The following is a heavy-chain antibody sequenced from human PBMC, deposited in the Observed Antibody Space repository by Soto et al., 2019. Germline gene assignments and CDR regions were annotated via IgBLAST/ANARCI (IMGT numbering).Heavy chain of an antibody. Sequence: GGSLRLSCAASGFTFSDHYMDWVRQAPGKGLEWVGRTRNRANGYTTEYAASVKGRFTISRDDSKNSMYLQMSSLKTEDTAVYYCAGASGYSYGFRYFDYWGQGTLVTVSS. CDR3: AGASGYSYGFRYFDY. CDR1: GFTFSDHY. J-gene: IGHJ4*02. V-gene: IGHV3-72*01. CDR2: TRNRANGYTT. D-gene: IGHD5-18*01.